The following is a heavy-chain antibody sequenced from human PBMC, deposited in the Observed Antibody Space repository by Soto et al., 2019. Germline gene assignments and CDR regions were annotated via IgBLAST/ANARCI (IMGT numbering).Heavy chain of an antibody. J-gene: IGHJ5*02. Sequence: SVKVSCKASGGTFSSYAISWVRQAPGQGLEWMGGIIPIFGTANYAQKFQGRVTITADESTSTAYMELSSLRSEDTAVYYCARDFSGGLWFDPWGQGTLVTVAS. D-gene: IGHD3-10*01. V-gene: IGHV1-69*13. CDR1: GGTFSSYA. CDR2: IIPIFGTA. CDR3: ARDFSGGLWFDP.